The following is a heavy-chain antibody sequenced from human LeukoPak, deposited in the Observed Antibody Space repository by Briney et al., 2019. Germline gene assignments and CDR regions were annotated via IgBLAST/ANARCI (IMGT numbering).Heavy chain of an antibody. D-gene: IGHD2-15*01. CDR2: IWYDGENK. J-gene: IGHJ4*01. Sequence: GGSLRLSCAASGFTFSRFWMNWVRQAPGKGLEWVAVIWYDGENKYYADSVKGRFTISRDNSKNTLYLQMNSLRAEDTAVYYCARRAAVESFDYWGHGTQVTVSS. CDR1: GFTFSRFW. CDR3: ARRAAVESFDY. V-gene: IGHV3-33*07.